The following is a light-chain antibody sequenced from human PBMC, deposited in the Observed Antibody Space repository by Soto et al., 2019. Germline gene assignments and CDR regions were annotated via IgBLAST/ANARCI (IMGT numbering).Light chain of an antibody. CDR1: QSVSNTY. CDR3: QQYGRSPGLFT. V-gene: IGKV3-20*01. J-gene: IGKJ3*01. Sequence: DIVLTQSPGTRSLSPGERATLSCRASQSVSNTYLAWYQQKPGQAPRLLLYDASSRATGIPDRFSGSGSGTDFPLTISRLEPEDFAVYYCQQYGRSPGLFTFGPGTKVDIK. CDR2: DAS.